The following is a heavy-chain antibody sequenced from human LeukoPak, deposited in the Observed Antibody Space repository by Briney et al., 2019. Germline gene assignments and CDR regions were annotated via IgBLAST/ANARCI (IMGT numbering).Heavy chain of an antibody. CDR3: ARVGMPGIAASSTDGMDV. V-gene: IGHV3-53*01. D-gene: IGHD6-13*01. Sequence: GGSLRLSCAASGFTVSGNYMSWVRQAPGKGLEWVSVIYSGGDTYSADSVKGRFTTSRDNSKNTLYLQMNSLRAEDKAVYYCARVGMPGIAASSTDGMDVWGQGTTVTVSS. CDR1: GFTVSGNY. CDR2: IYSGGDT. J-gene: IGHJ6*02.